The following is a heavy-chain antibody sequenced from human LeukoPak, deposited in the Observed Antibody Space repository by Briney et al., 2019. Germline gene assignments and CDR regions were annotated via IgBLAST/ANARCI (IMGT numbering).Heavy chain of an antibody. Sequence: ASVKVSCKASGYTFTSYGISWVRQAPGQGLEWMGWISAYNGNTNHAQKLQGRVTMTTDTSTSTAYMELRSLRSDDTAVYYCARDGGVGYSGYDFYYGMDVWGQGTTVTVSS. CDR1: GYTFTSYG. V-gene: IGHV1-18*01. D-gene: IGHD5-12*01. CDR2: ISAYNGNT. J-gene: IGHJ6*02. CDR3: ARDGGVGYSGYDFYYGMDV.